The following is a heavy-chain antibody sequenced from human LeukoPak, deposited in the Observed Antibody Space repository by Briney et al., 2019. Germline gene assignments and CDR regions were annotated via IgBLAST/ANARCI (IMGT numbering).Heavy chain of an antibody. CDR3: TRQMPAIRYFDF. Sequence: GRSLRLSCAASGFTFDDYAMHWVRQAPGQGLVWVSLINTDGSSATYADSVKGRFTISRDNARNTLYLQMNSLRAEDTAVYYCTRQMPAIRYFDFWGQGTLVIASS. CDR1: GFTFDDYA. V-gene: IGHV3-74*01. D-gene: IGHD5-24*01. J-gene: IGHJ4*02. CDR2: INTDGSSA.